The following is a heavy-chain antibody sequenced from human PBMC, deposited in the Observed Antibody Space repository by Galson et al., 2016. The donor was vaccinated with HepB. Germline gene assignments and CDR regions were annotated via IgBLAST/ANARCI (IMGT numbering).Heavy chain of an antibody. V-gene: IGHV3-48*03. J-gene: IGHJ4*02. CDR3: VKDRKYRCSSSTCYWEFDY. D-gene: IGHD2-2*01. CDR1: GFTFSSYE. Sequence: SLRLSCAASGFTFSSYEINWVRQAPGKGLEWVSYISSSGSTIYYADSVKGRFTISRDNAKNSLYLQMNSLRVEDTALYYCVKDRKYRCSSSTCYWEFDYWGQGTLVTVS. CDR2: ISSSGSTI.